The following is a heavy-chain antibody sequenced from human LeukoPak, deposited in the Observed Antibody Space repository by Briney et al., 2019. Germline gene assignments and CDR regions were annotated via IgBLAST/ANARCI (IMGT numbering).Heavy chain of an antibody. V-gene: IGHV3-23*01. J-gene: IGHJ4*02. CDR1: GGSISSYY. CDR3: AKGFIAVAGHDY. CDR2: VSGSGGST. D-gene: IGHD6-19*01. Sequence: ETLSLTCTVSGGSISSYYWSWIRQPAGKGLEWVSAVSGSGGSTYYADSVKGQFTISRDNSKNTLYLQMNSLRAEDTAVYYCAKGFIAVAGHDYWGQGTLVTVSS.